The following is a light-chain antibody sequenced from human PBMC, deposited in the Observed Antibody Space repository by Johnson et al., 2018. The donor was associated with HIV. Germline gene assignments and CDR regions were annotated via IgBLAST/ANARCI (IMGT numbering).Light chain of an antibody. CDR2: DNN. Sequence: QPVLTQPPSVSAAPGQKVTISCSGSSSNIGNNYVSWYQQLPGTAPKLLIYDNNKRPSGIPDRFSGSKSGTSATLGITGLQTGDEADYYCGTWDSSLCAGVFGTGTKVTV. J-gene: IGLJ1*01. CDR3: GTWDSSLCAGV. CDR1: SSNIGNNY. V-gene: IGLV1-51*01.